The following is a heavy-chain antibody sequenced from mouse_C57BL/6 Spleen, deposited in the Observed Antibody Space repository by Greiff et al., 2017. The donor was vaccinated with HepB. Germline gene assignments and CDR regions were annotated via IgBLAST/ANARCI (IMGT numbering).Heavy chain of an antibody. CDR3: ARPFYYGSSYWYFDV. J-gene: IGHJ1*03. V-gene: IGHV1-19*01. CDR2: INPYNGGT. CDR1: GYTFTDYY. Sequence: VQLQQSGPVLVKPGASVKMSCKASGYTFTDYYMNWVKQSHGKSLEWIGVINPYNGGTSYNQKFKGKATLTVDKSSSTAYMELNSLTSEDSAVDYCARPFYYGSSYWYFDVWGTGTTVTVSS. D-gene: IGHD1-1*01.